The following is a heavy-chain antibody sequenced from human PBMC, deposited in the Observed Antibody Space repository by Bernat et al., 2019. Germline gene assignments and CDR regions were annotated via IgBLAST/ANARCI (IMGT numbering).Heavy chain of an antibody. D-gene: IGHD6-13*01. V-gene: IGHV3-7*01. J-gene: IGHJ4*02. Sequence: EVQLESGGGLVQPGGSLRLSCAVSGFTFSSYWMSWVRQAPGKGLEWVANIKQDGSDKYYVDSVKGRFTISRDNAKNSLYLQMNSLRGEDTAVYYCARDRARSSRWFSGLDYWGQGTLVTVSS. CDR1: GFTFSSYW. CDR3: ARDRARSSRWFSGLDY. CDR2: IKQDGSDK.